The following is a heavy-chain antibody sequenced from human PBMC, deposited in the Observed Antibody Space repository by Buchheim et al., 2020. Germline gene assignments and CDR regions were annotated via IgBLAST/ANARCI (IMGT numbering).Heavy chain of an antibody. CDR1: GFTFSSYW. D-gene: IGHD3-10*01. V-gene: IGHV3-7*01. J-gene: IGHJ6*03. CDR2: IKQDGSEK. Sequence: EVQLVESGGGLVQPGGSLRLSCAASGFTFSSYWMSWVRQAPGKGLEWVANIKQDGSEKYYVDSVKGRFTISRDNAKNSLYLQMNSLRSEDTAVYYCARGEYGVGSYHQLSYYYYSVMDVWAKGT. CDR3: ARGEYGVGSYHQLSYYYYSVMDV.